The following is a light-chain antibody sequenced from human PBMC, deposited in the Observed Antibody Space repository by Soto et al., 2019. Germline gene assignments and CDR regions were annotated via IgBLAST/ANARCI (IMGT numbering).Light chain of an antibody. CDR3: ATWDDTLNGRV. CDR1: SSNIGSNS. Sequence: QSVLTQPPSASGTPGQRVTISCSGSSSNIGSNSVNWYHQVAGTAPKLLIHSDNQRPSGVPDRFSGSKSGTSASLGISGLQSGDEADYYCATWDDTLNGRVFGGGTKLTVL. J-gene: IGLJ3*02. CDR2: SDN. V-gene: IGLV1-44*01.